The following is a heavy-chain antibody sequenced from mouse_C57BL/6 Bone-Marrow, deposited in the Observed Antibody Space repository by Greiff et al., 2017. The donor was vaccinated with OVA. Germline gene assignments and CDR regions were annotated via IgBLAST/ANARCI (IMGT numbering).Heavy chain of an antibody. CDR2: IRNKANGYTT. D-gene: IGHD1-1*01. Sequence: EVHLVESGGGLVQPGGSLSLSCAASGFTFTDYYMSWVRQPPGKALEWLGFIRNKANGYTTEYSASVKGRFTISRDNSQSILYLQMNALRAEDSATYYCARWYYGPYYFDYWGQGTTLTVSS. CDR3: ARWYYGPYYFDY. J-gene: IGHJ2*01. V-gene: IGHV7-3*01. CDR1: GFTFTDYY.